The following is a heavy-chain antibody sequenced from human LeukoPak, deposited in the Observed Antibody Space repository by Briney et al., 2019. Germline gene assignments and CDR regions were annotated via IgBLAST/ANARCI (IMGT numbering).Heavy chain of an antibody. CDR3: AKALTGRKHY. J-gene: IGHJ4*02. CDR2: ISGSGGST. CDR1: GFTFSSYG. D-gene: IGHD1-20*01. Sequence: GGSLRLSCAASGFTFSSYGMHWVRQAPGKGLEWVSAISGSGGSTYYADSVKGRFTISRDNSKNTLYLQMNSLRAEDTAVYYCAKALTGRKHYWGQGTLVTVSS. V-gene: IGHV3-23*01.